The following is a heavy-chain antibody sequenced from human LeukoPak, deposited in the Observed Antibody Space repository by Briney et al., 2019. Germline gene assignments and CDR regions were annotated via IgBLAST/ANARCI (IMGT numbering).Heavy chain of an antibody. J-gene: IGHJ4*02. D-gene: IGHD3-10*01. V-gene: IGHV3-21*01. CDR3: ARQRDSTRGYFDY. CDR2: ISSSSNYI. CDR1: GVTFSSYS. Sequence: PGGSLRLSCAASGVTFSSYSMNWVRQAPGKGLEWVSSISSSSNYIYYADSVKGRFTISRDNAKNSPYLQMNSLRAEDTAVYYCARQRDSTRGYFDYWGQGTLVTVSS.